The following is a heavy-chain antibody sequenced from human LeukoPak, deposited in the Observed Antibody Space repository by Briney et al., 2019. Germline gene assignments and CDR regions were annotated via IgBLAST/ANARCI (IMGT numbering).Heavy chain of an antibody. D-gene: IGHD5-18*01. CDR3: ARLNSYVAFDI. CDR2: MKHNSGNT. Sequence: AGVHVSLKSSLYTFTSYVINWVRQARAQGREGMGWMKHNSGNTGYAQKFQGRVTITRNTSISTAYMELSSLRSEDTAVYYCARLNSYVAFDIWGQGTMVTVSS. J-gene: IGHJ3*02. CDR1: LYTFTSYV. V-gene: IGHV1-8*03.